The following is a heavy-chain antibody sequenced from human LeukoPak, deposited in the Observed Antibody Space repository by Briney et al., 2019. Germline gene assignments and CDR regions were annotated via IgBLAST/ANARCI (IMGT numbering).Heavy chain of an antibody. J-gene: IGHJ5*02. CDR1: GFTFSSYA. V-gene: IGHV3-23*01. CDR3: AKDGGRYYGSGLLNWFDP. D-gene: IGHD3-10*01. CDR2: ISGSGGST. Sequence: PGGSLRLSCAASGFTFSSYAMSWVRQAPGKGLEWVSAISGSGGSTYYADSVKGRFTISRDNSKNTLYLQMNSLRAEDTAVYYCAKDGGRYYGSGLLNWFDPWGQGTLVTVSS.